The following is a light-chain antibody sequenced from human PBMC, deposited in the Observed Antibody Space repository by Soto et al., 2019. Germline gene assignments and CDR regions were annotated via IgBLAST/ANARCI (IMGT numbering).Light chain of an antibody. V-gene: IGKV1-5*01. CDR3: KQYNNYWT. CDR2: DAS. CDR1: QSISSW. J-gene: IGKJ1*01. Sequence: DIQMTQTPSTLSASVGDRVTITCRASQSISSWLAWYQQKPGKAPKILIYDASSLESGVRSRFSGSGSATEFTLTIRSLQPDDFATYYCKQYNNYWTCGQGTKVDIK.